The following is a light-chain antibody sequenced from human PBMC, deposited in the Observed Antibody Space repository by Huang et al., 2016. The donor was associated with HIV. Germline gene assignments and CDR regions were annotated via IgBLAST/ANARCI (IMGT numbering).Light chain of an antibody. V-gene: IGKV1-17*03. CDR1: QDISNL. Sequence: DIQLTQSPSAMSASVGDRVSITCRASQDISNLLAWFQQKPGGAPKRLIYAASSLQSGVPSRFSASGSGTKFTLKISGLQPEDFATYYCLQHHGYPRTFGQGTKV. J-gene: IGKJ1*01. CDR2: AAS. CDR3: LQHHGYPRT.